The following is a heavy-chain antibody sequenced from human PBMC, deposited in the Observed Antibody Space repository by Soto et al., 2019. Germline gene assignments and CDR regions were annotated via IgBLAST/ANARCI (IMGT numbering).Heavy chain of an antibody. Sequence: EVQLLESGGGLVQPGGSLRLSCAASGFTFSSYAMSWVRQAPGKGLEWVSAISGSGGSTYYADSVKGRFTISRDNSKNTLYLQRNSLRAEDTAVYYCAKDQDQEGYLDYWGQGTLVTVSS. V-gene: IGHV3-23*01. CDR1: GFTFSSYA. J-gene: IGHJ4*02. CDR2: ISGSGGST. CDR3: AKDQDQEGYLDY. D-gene: IGHD2-2*01.